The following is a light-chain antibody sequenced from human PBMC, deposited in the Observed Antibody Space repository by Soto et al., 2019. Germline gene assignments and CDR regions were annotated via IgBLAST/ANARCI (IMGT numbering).Light chain of an antibody. CDR2: EVS. Sequence: QSALTQPASVSGSPGQSITISCTGSSNDIGAYKYVSWYQHDPGNAPKLIIFEVSNRPSGVSNRFSGSKSGNTASLTIAGLQAEDEADYPCSSYTTGSTLYVFGGGTKV. CDR3: SSYTTGSTLYV. J-gene: IGLJ1*01. V-gene: IGLV2-14*01. CDR1: SNDIGAYKY.